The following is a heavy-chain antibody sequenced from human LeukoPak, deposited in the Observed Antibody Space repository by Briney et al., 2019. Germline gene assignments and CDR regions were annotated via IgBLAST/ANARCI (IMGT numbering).Heavy chain of an antibody. CDR2: INPSGGST. D-gene: IGHD3-22*01. CDR3: ASERMYYDSSGPFDY. Sequence: ASVTVSCKASGYTFTSYYMHWVRQAPGQGLEWMGIINPSGGSTSYAQKFQGRVTMARDTSTSTVYMELSSLRSEDTAVYYCASERMYYDSSGPFDYWGQGTLVTVSS. J-gene: IGHJ4*02. CDR1: GYTFTSYY. V-gene: IGHV1-46*01.